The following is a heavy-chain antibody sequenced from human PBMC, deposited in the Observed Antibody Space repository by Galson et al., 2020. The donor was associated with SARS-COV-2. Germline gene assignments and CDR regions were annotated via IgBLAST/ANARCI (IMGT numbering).Heavy chain of an antibody. J-gene: IGHJ3*02. CDR3: AKDTLRGSYWLDGFYI. D-gene: IGHD1-26*01. CDR2: ISYDEFNK. V-gene: IGHV3-30*18. CDR1: GFTFSAYG. Sequence: GGSLRLSCEASGFTFSAYGMHWVRQAPGKGLEWVTFISYDEFNKYYGDSVKGRFTISRDNSKNTLYLQMNSLRVEDTAVYYCAKDTLRGSYWLDGFYIWGQGTMVTGSS.